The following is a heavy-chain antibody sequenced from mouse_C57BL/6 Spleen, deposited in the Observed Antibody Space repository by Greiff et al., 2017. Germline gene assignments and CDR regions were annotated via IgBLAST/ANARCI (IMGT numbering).Heavy chain of an antibody. CDR3: VRGGISPYFDV. CDR2: IRSKSSNYAT. D-gene: IGHD2-14*01. Sequence: EVNVVESGGGLVQPKGSLKLSCAASGFTFNTYAMHWVRQAPGKGLEWVARIRSKSSNYATYYADSVKDRFTISRVDSKSMLYLQMNNLKTEDTAMYYCVRGGISPYFDVWGTGNTVTVSS. CDR1: GFTFNTYA. V-gene: IGHV10-3*01. J-gene: IGHJ1*03.